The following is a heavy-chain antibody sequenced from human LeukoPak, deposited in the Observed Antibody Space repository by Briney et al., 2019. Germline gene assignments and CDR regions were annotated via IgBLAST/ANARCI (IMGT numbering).Heavy chain of an antibody. CDR2: ISGSGGST. CDR3: ARVLRYCSGGNCYSGGLGYMDV. CDR1: GFTFSSYG. J-gene: IGHJ6*03. V-gene: IGHV3-23*01. Sequence: GGSLRLSCAASGFTFSSYGMSWVRQAPGKGLEWVSAISGSGGSTYYADSVKGRFTISRDNSKNTLYLQMNSLRAEDTAVYYCARVLRYCSGGNCYSGGLGYMDVWGKGTTVTISS. D-gene: IGHD2-15*01.